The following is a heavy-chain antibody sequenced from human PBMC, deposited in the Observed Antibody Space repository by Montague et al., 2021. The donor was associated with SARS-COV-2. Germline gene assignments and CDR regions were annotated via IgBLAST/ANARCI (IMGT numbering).Heavy chain of an antibody. CDR1: GGSMTSGSHF. CDR2: IQTSGTS. D-gene: IGHD3-22*01. J-gene: IGHJ6*02. V-gene: IGHV4-61*09. CDR3: ARDRPESWRISPGLAGLFATVVHSASGMDV. Sequence: TLSLTCTVSGGSMTSGSHFWTWIRQPAGKGLEWIGHIQTSGTSNYNPSLRHRITLSIDTSRNQFSLQLRSVTAADTAVYYCARDRPESWRISPGLAGLFATVVHSASGMDVWGRGTTVIVS.